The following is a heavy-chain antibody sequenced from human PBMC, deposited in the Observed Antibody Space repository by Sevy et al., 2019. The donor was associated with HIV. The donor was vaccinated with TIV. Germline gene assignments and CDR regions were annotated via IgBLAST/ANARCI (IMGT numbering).Heavy chain of an antibody. CDR2: TRNKANSYTT. D-gene: IGHD3-16*01. J-gene: IGHJ4*02. V-gene: IGHV3-72*01. Sequence: GGSLRLSCAASGFTFSDHYMDWVRQAPGKGLEWVGRTRNKANSYTTEYAASVKGRFTISRDDSKNSRYLQMNSLKTEDTAVYYCARGRGGEFDYWGQGTLVTVSS. CDR3: ARGRGGEFDY. CDR1: GFTFSDHY.